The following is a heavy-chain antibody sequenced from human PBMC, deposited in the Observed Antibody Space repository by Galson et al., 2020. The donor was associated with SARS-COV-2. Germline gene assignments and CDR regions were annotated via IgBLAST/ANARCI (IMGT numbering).Heavy chain of an antibody. CDR1: GGSISNYY. CDR3: ARDGARHWGAFDI. D-gene: IGHD3-16*01. CDR2: IYFTGTT. J-gene: IGHJ3*02. Sequence: SETLSLTCSVSGGSISNYYWNWIRQAPGKGLEWLGCIYFTGTTNYNPSFKSRVIISLDTSKNQFSLKLNSVTAADTAVYYCARDGARHWGAFDIWGQGTMVTVSS. V-gene: IGHV4-59*01.